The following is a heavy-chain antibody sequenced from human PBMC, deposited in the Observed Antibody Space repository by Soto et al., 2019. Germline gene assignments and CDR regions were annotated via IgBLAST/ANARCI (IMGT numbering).Heavy chain of an antibody. CDR2: IYAGGGAT. D-gene: IGHD3-10*01. Sequence: EVQLLESGGGLAQPGGSLRLSCTASGFIFSNYAMFWVRQAPGKGLEWVSTIYAGGGATHYADSVKGRFTISRDNAKKSLVLQMNSLRAEDTALYYCAKDVTYGSGSSADYWGQGTLVTVSS. J-gene: IGHJ4*02. CDR3: AKDVTYGSGSSADY. V-gene: IGHV3-23*01. CDR1: GFIFSNYA.